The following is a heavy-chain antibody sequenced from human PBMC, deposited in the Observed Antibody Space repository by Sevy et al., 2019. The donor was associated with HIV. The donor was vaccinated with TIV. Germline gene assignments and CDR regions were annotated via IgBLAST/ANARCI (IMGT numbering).Heavy chain of an antibody. J-gene: IGHJ4*02. V-gene: IGHV3-21*01. Sequence: GGSLRLSCAASGFTFSSYSMNWVRQAPGKGLEWVSSISSSSSYIYYADSVKGRFTISRDNAKNSLYLQMNSLRAEDTAGYYCARAGGSYSSYDYWGQGTLVTVSS. CDR1: GFTFSSYS. CDR2: ISSSSSYI. D-gene: IGHD6-6*01. CDR3: ARAGGSYSSYDY.